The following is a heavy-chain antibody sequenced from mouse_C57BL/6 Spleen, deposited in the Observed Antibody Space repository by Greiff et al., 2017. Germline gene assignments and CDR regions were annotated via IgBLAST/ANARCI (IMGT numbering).Heavy chain of an antibody. CDR1: GYSITSGYY. Sequence: EVQLVESGPGLVKPSQSLSLTCSVTGYSITSGYYWNWIRQFPGNKLEWMGYISYDGSNNYNPSLKNRISITRDTSKNQFFLKLNSVTTEDTATYYCARLRNWYFDVWGTGTTVTVSS. V-gene: IGHV3-6*01. CDR3: ARLRNWYFDV. CDR2: ISYDGSN. D-gene: IGHD1-1*01. J-gene: IGHJ1*03.